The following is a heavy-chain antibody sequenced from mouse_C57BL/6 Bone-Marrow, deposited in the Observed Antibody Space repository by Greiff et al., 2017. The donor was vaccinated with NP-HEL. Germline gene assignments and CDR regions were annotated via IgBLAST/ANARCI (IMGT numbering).Heavy chain of an antibody. CDR1: GFTFSDYG. CDR3: ASPSDGYYAAWFAY. CDR2: ISSGSSTI. J-gene: IGHJ3*01. D-gene: IGHD2-3*01. Sequence: EVKLVESGGGLVKPGGSLKLSCAASGFTFSDYGMHWVRQAPEKGLEWVAYISSGSSTIYYADTVKGRFTISRDNAKNTLFLQMTSLRSEDTAMYYCASPSDGYYAAWFAYWGQGTLVTVSA. V-gene: IGHV5-17*01.